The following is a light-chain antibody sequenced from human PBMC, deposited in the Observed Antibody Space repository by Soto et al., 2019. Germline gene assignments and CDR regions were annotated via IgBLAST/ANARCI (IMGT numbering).Light chain of an antibody. CDR3: QQHKDYPLP. J-gene: IGKJ5*01. V-gene: IGKV1-5*01. CDR2: AAS. CDR1: QNIYTW. Sequence: DITMIESPATLSASVGDRVTITCRASQNIYTWLAWYQQKPGKAPTVLIYAASTLQGGVPSRFSGSGSGTEFTLTISSLQSEDFASYYCQQHKDYPLPFGRGTRLEIK.